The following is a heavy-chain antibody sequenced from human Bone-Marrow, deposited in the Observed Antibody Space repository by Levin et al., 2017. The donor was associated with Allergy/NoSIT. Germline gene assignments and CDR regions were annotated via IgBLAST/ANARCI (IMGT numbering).Heavy chain of an antibody. D-gene: IGHD6-13*01. V-gene: IGHV1-18*01. CDR2: ISAYNGNT. Sequence: GESLKISCKASGYTFTSYGISWVRQAPGQGLEWMGWISAYNGNTNYAQKLQGRVTMTTDTSTSTAYMELRSLRSDDTAVYYCARGLWLDSSSWYSGDAFDIWGQGTMVTVSS. CDR1: GYTFTSYG. J-gene: IGHJ3*02. CDR3: ARGLWLDSSSWYSGDAFDI.